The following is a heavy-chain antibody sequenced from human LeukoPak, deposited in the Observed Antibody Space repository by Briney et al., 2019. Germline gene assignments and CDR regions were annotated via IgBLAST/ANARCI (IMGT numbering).Heavy chain of an antibody. V-gene: IGHV1-46*01. J-gene: IGHJ4*02. D-gene: IGHD6-19*01. CDR2: IKPSGGST. CDR3: ARVVGGWYAFDS. CDR1: GCTFTSYF. Sequence: ASVKVSCKASGCTFTSYFMHWVRQAPGQGLDWMGRIKPSGGSTSYAQKFQGRVTMTSDTSTSTVYMELSSLTSEDTAVYYCARVVGGWYAFDSWGQGTLVTVSS.